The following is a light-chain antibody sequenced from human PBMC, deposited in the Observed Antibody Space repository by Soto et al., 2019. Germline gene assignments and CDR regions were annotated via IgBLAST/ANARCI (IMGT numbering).Light chain of an antibody. V-gene: IGKV3-20*01. Sequence: EIVLTQSPDTLSLSPGERATLSCRASQSVRSNYLAWYQQKPGQAPRFLIYDASSRDTGIPDRFSGSGSVTDFTLTISRLEPEDFAVYYCQQYGSSPLTFGGGIKV. CDR1: QSVRSNY. CDR3: QQYGSSPLT. CDR2: DAS. J-gene: IGKJ4*01.